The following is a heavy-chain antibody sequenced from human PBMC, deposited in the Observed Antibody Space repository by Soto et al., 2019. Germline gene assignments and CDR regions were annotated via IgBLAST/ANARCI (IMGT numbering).Heavy chain of an antibody. CDR1: GYTFTSYA. Sequence: GASVKVSCKASGYTFTSYAMQWVRQVPGQGLEWMGWMIPDSGRTGYAQKFQGRVTMTRNTSTSTAYMELSSLRNEDTAVYYCARGDQFGFGVDYWGQGTLVTVS. J-gene: IGHJ4*02. CDR2: MIPDSGRT. D-gene: IGHD3-10*01. V-gene: IGHV1-8*02. CDR3: ARGDQFGFGVDY.